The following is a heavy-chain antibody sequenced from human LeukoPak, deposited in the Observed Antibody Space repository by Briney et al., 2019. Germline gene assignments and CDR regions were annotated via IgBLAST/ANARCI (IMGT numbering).Heavy chain of an antibody. CDR1: GYTFTAHY. CDR3: ARGGGTTMVRGVITNYFDL. D-gene: IGHD3-10*01. J-gene: IGHJ2*01. CDR2: IDPNSGGT. Sequence: GASVKVSCRASGYTFTAHYIHWVRQAPGQGLEWMGWIDPNSGGTNYAQKFLGSVTMTGDTSINTAFMELSRLRSDDTAIYYCARGGGTTMVRGVITNYFDLWGRGSLVTVSS. V-gene: IGHV1-2*02.